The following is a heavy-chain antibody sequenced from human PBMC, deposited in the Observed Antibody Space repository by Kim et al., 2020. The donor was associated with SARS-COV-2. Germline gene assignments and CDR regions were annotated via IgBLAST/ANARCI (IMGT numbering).Heavy chain of an antibody. Sequence: TYHNPTLKSRVAISVDTSKNQFHLKLTSVTAADTAVYYCARPYTSGTYDNWGQGTQVTVSS. CDR3: ARPYTSGTYDN. V-gene: IGHV4-39*01. D-gene: IGHD6-19*01. J-gene: IGHJ4*02. CDR2: T.